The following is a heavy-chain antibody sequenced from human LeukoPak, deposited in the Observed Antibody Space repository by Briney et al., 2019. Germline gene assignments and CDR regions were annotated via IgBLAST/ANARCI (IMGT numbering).Heavy chain of an antibody. CDR3: AKAKTYTGSSLADY. V-gene: IGHV3-30*18. D-gene: IGHD1-26*01. Sequence: GGSLRLSCAASGFTFGSYGMHWVRQAPGKGLEWVAVISYDESNKYYADSVKGRFTISRDNSKNTLYLQMNSLRAEDTAVYFCAKAKTYTGSSLADYWGQGTLVTVSS. CDR1: GFTFGSYG. J-gene: IGHJ4*02. CDR2: ISYDESNK.